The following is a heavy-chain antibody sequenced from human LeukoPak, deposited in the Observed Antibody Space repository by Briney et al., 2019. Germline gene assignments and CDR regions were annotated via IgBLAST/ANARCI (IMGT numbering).Heavy chain of an antibody. Sequence: PGGSLRLSCAASGFTFSSYAMSWVRQAPGKGLEWVSAISGSGGSTYYADSVKGRFTISRDNSENTLYLQMNSLRAEDTAVYYCARSTVTIGYTPPPPDYWGQGTLVTVSS. CDR1: GFTFSSYA. J-gene: IGHJ4*02. V-gene: IGHV3-23*01. CDR2: ISGSGGST. D-gene: IGHD4-11*01. CDR3: ARSTVTIGYTPPPPDY.